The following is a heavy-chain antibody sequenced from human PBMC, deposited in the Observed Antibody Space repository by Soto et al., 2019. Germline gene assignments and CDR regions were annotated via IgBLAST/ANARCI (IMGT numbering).Heavy chain of an antibody. CDR1: GGSISSGGSY. J-gene: IGHJ5*02. D-gene: IGHD3-10*01. CDR3: ARVRYYYGSGRLGWFDP. V-gene: IGHV4-31*03. CDR2: MYYSGST. Sequence: PSETLSLTCTVSGGSISSGGSYWNWIRQHPGKGLEWIGYMYYSGSTLYNPSLRSRVTISVDTSKNQFSLKLTSVTAADTAVYYCARVRYYYGSGRLGWFDPWGQGTLVTVSS.